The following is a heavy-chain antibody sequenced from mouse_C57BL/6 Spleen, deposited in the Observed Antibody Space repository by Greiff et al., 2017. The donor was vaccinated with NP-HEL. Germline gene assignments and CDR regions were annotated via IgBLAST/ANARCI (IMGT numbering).Heavy chain of an antibody. CDR2: IHPNSGST. Sequence: VQLQQPGAELVKPGASVKLSCKASGYTFTSYWMYWVKQRPGQGLEWLGMIHPNSGSTNYNEKFKSKATLTVDKSSSTAYMQLSSLTSEDSAVYYCAKIFYGYDDWFAYWGQGTLVTVSA. J-gene: IGHJ3*01. V-gene: IGHV1-64*01. CDR3: AKIFYGYDDWFAY. D-gene: IGHD2-2*01. CDR1: GYTFTSYW.